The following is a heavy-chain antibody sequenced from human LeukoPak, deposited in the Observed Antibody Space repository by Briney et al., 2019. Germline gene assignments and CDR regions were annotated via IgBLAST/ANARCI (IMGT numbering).Heavy chain of an antibody. CDR2: ISAYNGKT. D-gene: IGHD3-3*01. V-gene: IGHV1-18*01. J-gene: IGHJ5*02. CDR3: AREKEITIFGVVINWFDP. CDR1: GYTFTSYG. Sequence: ASVKVSCKASGYTFTSYGISWVRQAPGQGLEWMGWISAYNGKTNYAQKLQGRVTMTTDTSTSTAYMELRSLRSDDTAVYYCAREKEITIFGVVINWFDPWGQGTLVTVSS.